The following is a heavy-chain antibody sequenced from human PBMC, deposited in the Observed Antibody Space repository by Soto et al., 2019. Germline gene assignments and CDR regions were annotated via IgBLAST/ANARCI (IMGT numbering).Heavy chain of an antibody. CDR2: INQDGSER. Sequence: GGSLRLSCVASGFTFTNYWMTWVRQAPGKGLEWVANINQDGSERTHVDSVKGRFTVSRDNAKNSLYLEMNRLRAEDTAVYYCARGDIVVVVAAGGMDVWGQGTTVTVSS. J-gene: IGHJ6*02. D-gene: IGHD2-15*01. CDR1: GFTFTNYW. V-gene: IGHV3-7*01. CDR3: ARGDIVVVVAAGGMDV.